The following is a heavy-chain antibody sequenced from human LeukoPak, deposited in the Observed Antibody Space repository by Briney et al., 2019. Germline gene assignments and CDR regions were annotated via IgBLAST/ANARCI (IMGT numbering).Heavy chain of an antibody. V-gene: IGHV3-7*03. D-gene: IGHD3-16*01. CDR1: GFTFSNYF. CDR3: ARGGGLDV. CDR2: INKDGSGT. J-gene: IGHJ6*02. Sequence: GGSLRLSCAASGFTFSNYFMGWVRQAPGKGLEWVANINKDGSGTSYADSVKGRLTISRDNAKNSLYLQMSNLRAEDTAVYFCARGGGLDVWGQGATVTVSS.